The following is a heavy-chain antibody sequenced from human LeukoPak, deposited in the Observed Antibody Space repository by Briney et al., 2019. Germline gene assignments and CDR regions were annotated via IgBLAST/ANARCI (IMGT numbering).Heavy chain of an antibody. CDR1: GFTFSAYF. CDR2: IASDGSHT. CDR3: ARERRDTVLHSGASDI. J-gene: IGHJ3*02. D-gene: IGHD2-21*01. V-gene: IGHV3-30-3*01. Sequence: GRSLRLSCAASGFTFSAYFMHWVRQAPDKGLEWVADIASDGSHTFYAEPVKGRFTISRDNSKNTLYLQMNSLRAEDTAVYFCARERRDTVLHSGASDIWGQGTMVTVSS.